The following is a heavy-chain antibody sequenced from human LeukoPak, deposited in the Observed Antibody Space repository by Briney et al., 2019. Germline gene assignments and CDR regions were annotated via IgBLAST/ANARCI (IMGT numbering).Heavy chain of an antibody. V-gene: IGHV4-38-2*01. D-gene: IGHD6-19*01. CDR2: IYNTGST. CDR3: ARNTSAWSPLGETQSAPHCFDS. CDR1: GNFISRGYY. J-gene: IGHJ4*02. Sequence: PSETLSLTCGVSGNFISRGYYWAWIRQPPGKGLEWIGSIYNTGSTYHNPSLKSRVTMSIDTSKNQFSLKLSSVTAADTAVYYCARNTSAWSPLGETQSAPHCFDSWGQGTLVTVSS.